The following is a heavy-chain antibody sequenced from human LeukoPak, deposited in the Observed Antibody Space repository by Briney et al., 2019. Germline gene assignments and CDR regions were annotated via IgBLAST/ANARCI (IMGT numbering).Heavy chain of an antibody. V-gene: IGHV3-15*01. CDR2: IKSKTDGGTT. J-gene: IGHJ4*02. D-gene: IGHD1-26*01. CDR3: TSEDQGGFNY. Sequence: PGGSLRLSCAASGFTFSSYWMHWVRQAPGNGLEWVGRIKSKTDGGTTDYAAPVKGRFTVSRDDLKNTLYLQMNSLKTEDTAVYYCTSEDQGGFNYWGQGTLVTVSS. CDR1: GFTFSSYW.